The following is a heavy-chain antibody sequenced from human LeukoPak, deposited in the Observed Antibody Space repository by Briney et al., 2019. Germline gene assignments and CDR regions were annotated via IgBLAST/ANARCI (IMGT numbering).Heavy chain of an antibody. J-gene: IGHJ4*02. Sequence: SETLSLTCTGSGYSISSGYYWGWIRQPPGKGLEWIGSIYHSGSTYYNPSLKSRVTISVDTSKNQFSLKLSSVTAADTAVYYCARDGVAVAGLLNWGQGTLVTVSS. V-gene: IGHV4-38-2*02. D-gene: IGHD6-19*01. CDR2: IYHSGST. CDR1: GYSISSGYY. CDR3: ARDGVAVAGLLN.